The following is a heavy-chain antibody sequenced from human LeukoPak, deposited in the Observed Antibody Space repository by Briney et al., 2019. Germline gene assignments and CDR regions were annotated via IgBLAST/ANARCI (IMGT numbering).Heavy chain of an antibody. CDR1: GFAFISTS. CDR2: SSTVTGNI. Sequence: GGSLRLSCAASGFAFISTSIHWVRQAPGKGLEWLSYSSTVTGNIYYAEHVKGRFAIPRGNAKSTLYLQMSSPRAEDTAVYFCATTGNFHDMDVWGKGTTVTVSS. V-gene: IGHV3-48*04. CDR3: ATTGNFHDMDV. D-gene: IGHD1-1*01. J-gene: IGHJ6*03.